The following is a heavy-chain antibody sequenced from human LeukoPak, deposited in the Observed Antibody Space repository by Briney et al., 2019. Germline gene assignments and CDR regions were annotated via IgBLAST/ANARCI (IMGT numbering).Heavy chain of an antibody. CDR3: ARDPYSSGWFFDY. CDR2: IYYSGST. V-gene: IGHV4-59*01. J-gene: IGHJ4*02. CDR1: GGSISSYY. D-gene: IGHD6-19*01. Sequence: SETLSLTCTVSGGSISSYYWSWIRQPPGKGLEWIGYIYYSGSTNYNPSLNSRVTISVDTSKNQFSLKLSSVTAADTAVYYCARDPYSSGWFFDYWGQGTLVSVSS.